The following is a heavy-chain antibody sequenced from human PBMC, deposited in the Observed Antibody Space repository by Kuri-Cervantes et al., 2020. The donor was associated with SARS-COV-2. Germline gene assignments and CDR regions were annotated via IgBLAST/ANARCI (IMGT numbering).Heavy chain of an antibody. Sequence: GGSLRLSCAASGFTFSSYAMSWVRQAPGKGLEWVSYISSSGSTIYYADSVKGRFTISRDNAKNSLYLQMNSLRAEDTAVYYCAGGLQHYGMDVWGQGTTVTVSS. V-gene: IGHV3-48*03. CDR1: GFTFSSYA. CDR3: AGGLQHYGMDV. J-gene: IGHJ6*02. D-gene: IGHD5-12*01. CDR2: ISSSGSTI.